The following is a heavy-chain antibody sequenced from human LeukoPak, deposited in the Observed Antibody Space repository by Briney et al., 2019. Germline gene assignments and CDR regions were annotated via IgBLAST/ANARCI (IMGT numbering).Heavy chain of an antibody. D-gene: IGHD1-14*01. V-gene: IGHV3-53*01. Sequence: GGSLRLSCAASGSTVSSNYMSWVRQAPGKGLEWASVIYSGGSTYYADSVKGRFTISRDNSKNTLYLQMNSLRAEDTAVYYCARVTFGYNLDYWGQGTLVTVSS. CDR3: ARVTFGYNLDY. J-gene: IGHJ4*02. CDR2: IYSGGST. CDR1: GSTVSSNY.